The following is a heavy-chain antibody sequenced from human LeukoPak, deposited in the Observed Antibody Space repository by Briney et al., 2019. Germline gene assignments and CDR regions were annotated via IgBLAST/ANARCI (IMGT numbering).Heavy chain of an antibody. CDR3: ARVAAAGYYYGMDV. D-gene: IGHD6-13*01. V-gene: IGHV3-13*01. J-gene: IGHJ6*02. Sequence: PGGSLRLSCAASGFTFSSYDMPWVRQATGKGLEWVSAIGTAGDTYYPGSVKGRFTISRENAKNSLYLQMNSLRAGDTAVYYCARVAAAGYYYGMDVWGQGTTVTVSS. CDR2: IGTAGDT. CDR1: GFTFSSYD.